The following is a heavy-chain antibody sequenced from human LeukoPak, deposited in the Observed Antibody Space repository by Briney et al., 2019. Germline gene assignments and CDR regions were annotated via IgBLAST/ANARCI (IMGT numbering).Heavy chain of an antibody. D-gene: IGHD2-2*01. CDR3: ARGVVPAATPYYFDY. CDR1: GFTFSSYA. CDR2: ISSNGGST. Sequence: GGSLRLSCAASGFTFSSYAMHWVRQAPGKGLEYVSAISSNGGSTYYANSVKGRFTISRDNSKNTLYLQMGSLRAEDMAVYYCARGVVPAATPYYFDYWGQGTLVTVSS. V-gene: IGHV3-64*01. J-gene: IGHJ4*02.